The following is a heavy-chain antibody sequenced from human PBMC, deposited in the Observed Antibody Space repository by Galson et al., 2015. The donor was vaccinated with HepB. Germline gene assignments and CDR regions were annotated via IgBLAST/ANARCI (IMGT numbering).Heavy chain of an antibody. V-gene: IGHV5-10-1*01. CDR1: GYSFTSYW. J-gene: IGHJ6*02. CDR3: ARRNYYGLGSQFSGMDV. D-gene: IGHD3-10*01. Sequence: QSGAEVKKPGESLRISCKGSGYSFTSYWISWVRQMPGKGLEWMGRIDPSDSYTNYSPSFQGHVTISADKSISTAYLQWSSLKASDTAMYYCARRNYYGLGSQFSGMDVWGQGTTVTVSS. CDR2: IDPSDSYT.